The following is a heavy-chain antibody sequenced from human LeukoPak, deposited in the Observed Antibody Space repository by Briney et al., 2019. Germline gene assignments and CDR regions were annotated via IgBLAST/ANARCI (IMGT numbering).Heavy chain of an antibody. J-gene: IGHJ5*02. CDR3: ARARLEIDVGWFDP. V-gene: IGHV4-59*01. CDR1: GDSLNNYY. D-gene: IGHD1-26*01. CDR2: IYYSGTTAYRST. Sequence: SETLSLTCTVSGDSLNNYYWSWIRQPPGQGLEWIAFIYYSGTTAYRSTAYNPSLKSRVTISLDTSKNQFSLNLRSVTAADTAVYYCARARLEIDVGWFDPWGQGTLVTVSS.